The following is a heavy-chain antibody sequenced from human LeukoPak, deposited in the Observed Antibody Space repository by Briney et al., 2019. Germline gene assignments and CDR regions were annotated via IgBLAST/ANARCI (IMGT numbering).Heavy chain of an antibody. Sequence: SETLSLTCTVSGGSISSYYWSWIRQPPGKGLEWIGYIYYSGSTNYNPSLKSRVTISVDTSKNQISLKLSSVTAADTAVYYCARRLYSVVTAWSYFDYWGQGTLVTVSS. J-gene: IGHJ4*02. CDR3: ARRLYSVVTAWSYFDY. D-gene: IGHD2-21*02. CDR1: GGSISSYY. V-gene: IGHV4-59*01. CDR2: IYYSGST.